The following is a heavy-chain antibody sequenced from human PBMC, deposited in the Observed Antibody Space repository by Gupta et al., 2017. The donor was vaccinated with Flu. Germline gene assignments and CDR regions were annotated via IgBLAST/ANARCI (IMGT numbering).Heavy chain of an antibody. Sequence: EVQLLESGGGLVQPGGSLRLSCAASGFTFSSYAMSWVRQAPGKGLEWVSVISGSGGSTYYADSVKGRFTISRDNSKNTLYLQMNSLRAEDTAVYYCARGYCSSTSCYPYYFDYWGQGTLVTVSS. CDR2: ISGSGGST. CDR1: GFTFSSYA. J-gene: IGHJ4*02. V-gene: IGHV3-23*01. CDR3: ARGYCSSTSCYPYYFDY. D-gene: IGHD2-2*01.